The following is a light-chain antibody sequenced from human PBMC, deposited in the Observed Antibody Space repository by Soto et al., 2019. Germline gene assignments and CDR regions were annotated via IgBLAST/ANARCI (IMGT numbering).Light chain of an antibody. CDR1: TSNLGAGYD. CDR2: GNK. CDR3: QSYAQSLGPEVL. V-gene: IGLV1-40*01. Sequence: QSVLTQPPSVSGAPGQSVTITCTGTTSNLGAGYDVHWYQHFPGAAPKLLIYGNKHRPSGVPDRLSGSKSGTSASLAITGLQAEDEDDYYCQSYAQSLGPEVLFGGGTQLTVL. J-gene: IGLJ2*01.